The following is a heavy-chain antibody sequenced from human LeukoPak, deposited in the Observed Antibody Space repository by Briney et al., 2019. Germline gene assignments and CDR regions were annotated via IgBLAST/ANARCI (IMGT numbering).Heavy chain of an antibody. CDR2: IKQDGSDK. Sequence: GGPLRLSCAASGFTFDSYWMTWVRQAPGKGLEWVANIKQDGSDKYYVDSVKGRFTISRDNAKNSLYLQMNSLRAEDTAVYFCAREVLGVGATCDYWGQGTLVTVSS. D-gene: IGHD1-26*01. V-gene: IGHV3-7*01. CDR3: AREVLGVGATCDY. J-gene: IGHJ4*02. CDR1: GFTFDSYW.